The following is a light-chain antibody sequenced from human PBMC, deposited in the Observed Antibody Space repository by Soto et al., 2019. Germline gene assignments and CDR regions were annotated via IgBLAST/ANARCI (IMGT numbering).Light chain of an antibody. CDR1: NRDVGSYNL. V-gene: IGLV2-14*01. Sequence: QSVLTQPASVSGSPGQSITIACTGTNRDVGSYNLVFWYQQRPGEAPKLIISEVRNRPSGISYRFTGSKSGNTASLTISGLQAEDEADYYCSSYTTTSTLVFGGGTKLTVL. CDR2: EVR. J-gene: IGLJ3*02. CDR3: SSYTTTSTLV.